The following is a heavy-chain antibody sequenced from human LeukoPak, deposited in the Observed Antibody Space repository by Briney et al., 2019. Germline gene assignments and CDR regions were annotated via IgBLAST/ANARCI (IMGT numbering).Heavy chain of an antibody. D-gene: IGHD6-19*01. CDR1: GFTFRSYA. J-gene: IGHJ3*02. CDR2: ISYDGSNK. V-gene: IGHV3-30*04. Sequence: GGSLRLSCAASGFTFRSYAMHWVRQAPGKGLEWVAVISYDGSNKYYADSVKGRFTISRDNSKNTLYLQMNSLRVGDTAVYYCASEAVANAFDIWGQGTMVTVSS. CDR3: ASEAVANAFDI.